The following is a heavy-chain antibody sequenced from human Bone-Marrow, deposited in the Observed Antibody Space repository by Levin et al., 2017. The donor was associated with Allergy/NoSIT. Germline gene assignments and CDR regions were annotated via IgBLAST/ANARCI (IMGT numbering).Heavy chain of an antibody. V-gene: IGHV4-59*01. CDR1: GGSISRYY. D-gene: IGHD6-13*01. Sequence: TSETLSLTCTVSGGSISRYYWSWFRKPPGKGLEWIGYIHYSGSSNHNPSLKSRVTISVDTSKNQFSLNLSSVTAADTAVYYCARGTAATYWGQGTLVTVSS. CDR3: ARGTAATY. J-gene: IGHJ4*02. CDR2: IHYSGSS.